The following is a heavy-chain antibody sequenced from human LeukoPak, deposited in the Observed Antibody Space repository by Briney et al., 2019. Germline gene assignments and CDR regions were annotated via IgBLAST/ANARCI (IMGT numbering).Heavy chain of an antibody. CDR3: ARDLVPGVHDALDI. D-gene: IGHD2-2*01. J-gene: IGHJ3*02. CDR1: GGSISSYY. V-gene: IGHV4-4*07. CDR2: IYTSGST. Sequence: PSETLSLTCTVSGGSISSYYWSWIRQPAGKGLEWIGRIYTSGSTNYNPSLKSRVTMSVDTSKNQFSLKLSSVTAADTAVYYCARDLVPGVHDALDIWGQGTKVTVSS.